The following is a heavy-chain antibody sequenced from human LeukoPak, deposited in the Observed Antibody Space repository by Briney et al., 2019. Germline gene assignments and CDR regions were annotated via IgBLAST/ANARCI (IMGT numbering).Heavy chain of an antibody. J-gene: IGHJ4*02. Sequence: PGGSLRLSCAASGFTFSSYWMSWVRHAPGKGLELVANIKQDGSEKYYVDSVKGRFTISRDNAKNSLYLQMNSLRAEDTAVYYCTREEGFYGSGSFDYWGQGTLVTVSS. V-gene: IGHV3-7*01. CDR2: IKQDGSEK. CDR1: GFTFSSYW. D-gene: IGHD3-10*01. CDR3: TREEGFYGSGSFDY.